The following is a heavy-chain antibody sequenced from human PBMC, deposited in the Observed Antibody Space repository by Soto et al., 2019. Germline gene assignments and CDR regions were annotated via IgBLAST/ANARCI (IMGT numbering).Heavy chain of an antibody. CDR2: INPNSGGT. CDR1: GYTFTGYY. CDR3: ARGGGGICSSTSCPGDY. Sequence: QVQLVQSGAEVKKPGASVKVSCKASGYTFTGYYMHWVRQAPGQGLEWMGWINPNSGGTNYAQKFQGWVTMTRDTAIRRAYMEVGRMGSGDTAGYYGARGGGGICSSTSCPGDYWGQGTLVTVSS. J-gene: IGHJ4*02. D-gene: IGHD2-2*01. V-gene: IGHV1-2*04.